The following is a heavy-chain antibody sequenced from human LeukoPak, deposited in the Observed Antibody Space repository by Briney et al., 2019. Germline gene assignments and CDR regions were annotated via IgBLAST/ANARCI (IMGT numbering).Heavy chain of an antibody. V-gene: IGHV4-30-2*01. CDR1: GGSISSGGYS. D-gene: IGHD2-2*01. J-gene: IGHJ3*02. CDR2: IYHSGST. Sequence: PSETLSLTCAVSGGSISSGGYSWSWIRQPPGKGLEWIGYIYHSGSTNYNPSLKSRVTISVDTSKNQFSLKLSSVTAADTAVYYCARRNTNMVAFDIWGQGTMVTVSS. CDR3: ARRNTNMVAFDI.